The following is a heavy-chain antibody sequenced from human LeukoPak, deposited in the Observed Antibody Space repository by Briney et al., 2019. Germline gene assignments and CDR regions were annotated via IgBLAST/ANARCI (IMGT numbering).Heavy chain of an antibody. Sequence: GGSLRLSCAASGFTFSSYDMHWVRQATGKGLEWVSAIGTAGDTYYPGSVKGRFTISRENAKNSLYLQMNSLRAEDTAVYYCARGQHQEMATKNYYYGMDVWGQGTTVTVSS. CDR1: GFTFSSYD. D-gene: IGHD5-12*01. J-gene: IGHJ6*02. V-gene: IGHV3-13*01. CDR3: ARGQHQEMATKNYYYGMDV. CDR2: IGTAGDT.